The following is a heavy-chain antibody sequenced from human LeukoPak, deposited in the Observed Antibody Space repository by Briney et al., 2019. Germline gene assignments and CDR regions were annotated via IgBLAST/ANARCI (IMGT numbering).Heavy chain of an antibody. CDR3: ARAIAALWFDP. D-gene: IGHD6-6*01. CDR2: IYYSGST. Sequence: SETLSLTCTVSGGSISSYYWSWIRQPPGKGLEWIGYIYYSGSTNYNPSLKSRVTISVDTSKNQFSLKLNSVTAADTAVYYCARAIAALWFDPWGQGTLVTVSS. J-gene: IGHJ5*02. CDR1: GGSISSYY. V-gene: IGHV4-59*01.